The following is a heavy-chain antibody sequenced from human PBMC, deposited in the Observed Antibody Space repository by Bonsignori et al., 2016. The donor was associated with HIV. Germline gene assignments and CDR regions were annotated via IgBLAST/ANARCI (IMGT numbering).Heavy chain of an antibody. D-gene: IGHD1-1*01. V-gene: IGHV3-49*02. Sequence: WIRQPPGKGLEWVGFIRSKAYGGTTEYAASVKGRFTISRDDSKSIAYLQMNSLKTEDTAVYYCTRPPPQYNYYYYYMDVWGKGTTVTVSS. CDR2: IRSKAYGGTT. J-gene: IGHJ6*03. CDR3: TRPPPQYNYYYYYMDV.